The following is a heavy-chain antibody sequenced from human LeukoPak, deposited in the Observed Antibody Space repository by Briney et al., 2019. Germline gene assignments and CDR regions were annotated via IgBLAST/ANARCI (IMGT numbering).Heavy chain of an antibody. CDR3: ARDFSWAAFDI. J-gene: IGHJ3*02. CDR2: IDSDGSST. V-gene: IGHV3-74*01. D-gene: IGHD2/OR15-2a*01. CDR1: GFTFSSYW. Sequence: GGSLRLSCAASGFTFSSYWMHWVRQAPGKGLVWVSRIDSDGSSTNYADSVKGRFTISRDNAKNTLYLQMNSLRAEDTAVYYCARDFSWAAFDIWGQGTMVTVSS.